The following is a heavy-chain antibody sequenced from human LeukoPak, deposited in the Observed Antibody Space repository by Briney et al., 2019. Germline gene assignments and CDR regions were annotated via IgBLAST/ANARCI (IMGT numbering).Heavy chain of an antibody. Sequence: NAGGSLRLSCAASGFTFSDYYMSWIRQAPGKGLEWVSYISSSGSTIYYADSVKGRFTISRDNAKNSLYLQMNSLRAEDKAVYYCAREYYYDSSGYYGYWGQGTLVTVSS. CDR2: ISSSGSTI. V-gene: IGHV3-11*01. J-gene: IGHJ4*02. CDR3: AREYYYDSSGYYGY. D-gene: IGHD3-22*01. CDR1: GFTFSDYY.